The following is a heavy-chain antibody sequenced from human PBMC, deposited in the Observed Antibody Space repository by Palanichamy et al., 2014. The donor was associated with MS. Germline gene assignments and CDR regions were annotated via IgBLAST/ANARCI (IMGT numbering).Heavy chain of an antibody. J-gene: IGHJ6*02. CDR2: ISYDGSNK. CDR1: GFTFSSYA. D-gene: IGHD1-26*01. V-gene: IGHV3-30-3*01. Sequence: GFTFSSYAMHWVRQAPGKGLEWVAVISYDGSNKYYADSVKGRFTISRDNSKNTLHLQMNSLRAEDTAVYYCARELIVGAGYYYGMDVWGQGTTVTVSS. CDR3: ARELIVGAGYYYGMDV.